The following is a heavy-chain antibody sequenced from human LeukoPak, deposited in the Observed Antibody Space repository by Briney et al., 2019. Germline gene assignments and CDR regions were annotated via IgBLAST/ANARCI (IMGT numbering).Heavy chain of an antibody. CDR1: GFTFSSYS. CDR3: AKDRLYYGGNHNEYFQH. J-gene: IGHJ1*01. CDR2: ISSSSSTI. D-gene: IGHD4-23*01. Sequence: GGSLRLSCAASGFTFSSYSMNWVRQAPGKGLEWVSYISSSSSTIYYADSVKGRFTISRDNSKNTLYLQMNSLRAEDTAVYYCAKDRLYYGGNHNEYFQHWGQGTLVTVSS. V-gene: IGHV3-48*01.